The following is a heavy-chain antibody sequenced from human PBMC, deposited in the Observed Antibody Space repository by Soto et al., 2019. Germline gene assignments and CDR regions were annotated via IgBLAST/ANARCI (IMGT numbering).Heavy chain of an antibody. J-gene: IGHJ4*02. CDR1: GGSFSGYY. D-gene: IGHD3-3*01. V-gene: IGHV4-34*01. CDR3: ARSWNYDFWSGYRIPHYFDY. Sequence: PSETLSLTCAVYGGSFSGYYWSWIRQPPGKGLEWIGEINHSGSTNYNPSLKSRVTISVDTSKNQFSLKLSSVTAADTAVYYYARSWNYDFWSGYRIPHYFDYWGQGTLVTVSS. CDR2: INHSGST.